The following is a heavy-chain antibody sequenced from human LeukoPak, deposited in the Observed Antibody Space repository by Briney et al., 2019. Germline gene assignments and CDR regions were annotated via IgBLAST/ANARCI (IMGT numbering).Heavy chain of an antibody. CDR2: FYYVGST. V-gene: IGHV4-59*08. J-gene: IGHJ3*02. CDR3: ATNYDGVLNDAFDI. Sequence: SETLSLTCTVSGGSINNYYWSWLRQPPGRGLEWIGYFYYVGSTNSNPSLKSRVTISMDTSKSQVSLKLTSVTAADTAVYYCATNYDGVLNDAFDIRGQGIMVAVSS. CDR1: GGSINNYY. D-gene: IGHD4-23*01.